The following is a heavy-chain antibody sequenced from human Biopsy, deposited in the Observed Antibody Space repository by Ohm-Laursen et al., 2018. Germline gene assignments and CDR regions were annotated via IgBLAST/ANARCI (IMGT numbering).Heavy chain of an antibody. CDR2: INIDGSGT. CDR3: TRAYRYGLDAFDV. Sequence: GSLRLSCAASGFTFNSYWMHWVRQAPGKGLVWVSRINIDGSGTKYADSVKGRFTVSRDNAKNTLYLQMNSLTAEDTAIYYCTRAYRYGLDAFDVWGQGTMVTVSS. J-gene: IGHJ3*01. D-gene: IGHD3-16*01. CDR1: GFTFNSYW. V-gene: IGHV3-74*03.